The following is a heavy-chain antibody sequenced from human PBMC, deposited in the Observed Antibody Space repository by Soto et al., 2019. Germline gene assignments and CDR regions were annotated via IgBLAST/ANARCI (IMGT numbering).Heavy chain of an antibody. Sequence: QVQLVQSEGEVRQPGASVKVSCRASGYTFTSYGIIWVRQAPGQGLEWLGYISPSSGVTRYAQNLQGRVTLTTDTSTTTAYMELRRLSSDVTAVYYCAREMWTRTGTQNFFDYWGLGALVTVSS. CDR3: AREMWTRTGTQNFFDY. CDR2: ISPSSGVT. V-gene: IGHV1-18*01. CDR1: GYTFTSYG. J-gene: IGHJ4*02. D-gene: IGHD2-21*01.